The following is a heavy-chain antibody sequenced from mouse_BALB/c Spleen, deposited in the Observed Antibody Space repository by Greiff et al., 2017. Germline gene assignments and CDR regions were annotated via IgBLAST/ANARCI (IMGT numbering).Heavy chain of an antibody. J-gene: IGHJ4*01. V-gene: IGHV2-6-7*01. Sequence: VKLQESGPGLVAPSQSLSITCTVSGFSLTGYGVNWVRQPPGKGLEWLGMIWGDGSTDYNSALKSRLSISKDNSKSQVFLKMNSLQTDDTARYYCARDLDDGYPSYAMDYWGQGTSVTVSS. CDR1: GFSLTGYG. CDR3: ARDLDDGYPSYAMDY. D-gene: IGHD2-3*01. CDR2: IWGDGST.